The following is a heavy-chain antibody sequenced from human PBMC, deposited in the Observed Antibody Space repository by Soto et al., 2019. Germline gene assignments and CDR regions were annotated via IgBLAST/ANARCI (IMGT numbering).Heavy chain of an antibody. CDR3: ARAREWELLQAPFDY. Sequence: QVQLVQSGAEVKKPGSSVKVSCKASGGTFSSYAISWVRQAPGQGLEWMGGIIPIFGTANYAQKFQGRVTITADESTSTAYRELSSLRSEDTAVYYCARAREWELLQAPFDYWGQGTLVTVSS. J-gene: IGHJ4*02. D-gene: IGHD1-26*01. CDR1: GGTFSSYA. CDR2: IIPIFGTA. V-gene: IGHV1-69*01.